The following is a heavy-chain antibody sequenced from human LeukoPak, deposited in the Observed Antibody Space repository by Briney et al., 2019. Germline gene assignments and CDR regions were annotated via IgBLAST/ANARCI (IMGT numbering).Heavy chain of an antibody. J-gene: IGHJ4*02. CDR1: GGTFSSYA. Sequence: ASVKVSCKVSGGTFSSYAISWVRQAPGQGLEWMGGIIPIFGTANYAQKFQGRVTITADESTSTAYMELSSLRSEDTAVYYCARDSLHVDTAMVSDYWGQGTLVTVSS. D-gene: IGHD5-18*01. CDR2: IIPIFGTA. CDR3: ARDSLHVDTAMVSDY. V-gene: IGHV1-69*13.